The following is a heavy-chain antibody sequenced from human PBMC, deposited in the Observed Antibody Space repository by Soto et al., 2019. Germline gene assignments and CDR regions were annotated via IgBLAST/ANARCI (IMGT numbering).Heavy chain of an antibody. V-gene: IGHV3-11*01. J-gene: IGHJ4*02. CDR2: ISSSGSTI. CDR1: GFTFSDYY. Sequence: QVQLVESGGGLVKPGGSLRLSCAASGFTFSDYYMSWIRQAPGKGLEWVSYISSSGSTIYYADSVKGRFTISRHNGKNSLYLQMNSLSAEDTAVYYCARVLLYSSTDFAYWGQGTLVTVSS. CDR3: ARVLLYSSTDFAY. D-gene: IGHD6-13*01.